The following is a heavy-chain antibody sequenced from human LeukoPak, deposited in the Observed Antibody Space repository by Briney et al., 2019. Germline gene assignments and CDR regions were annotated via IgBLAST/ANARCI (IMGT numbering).Heavy chain of an antibody. CDR3: ARERVENQQLVGGNY. D-gene: IGHD6-6*01. CDR2: IYSGGST. V-gene: IGHV3-66*01. J-gene: IGHJ4*02. CDR1: GLTVSSNY. Sequence: GGSLRLSCAASGLTVSSNYMSWVRQAPGKGLEWVSVIYSGGSTYYADSVKGRFTISRDNSKNTLYLQMNSLRAEDTAVYYCARERVENQQLVGGNYWGQGALVTVSS.